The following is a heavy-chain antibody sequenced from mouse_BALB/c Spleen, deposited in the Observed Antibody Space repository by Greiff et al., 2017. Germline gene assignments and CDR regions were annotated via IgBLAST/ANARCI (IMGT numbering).Heavy chain of an antibody. Sequence: EVKLMESGPGLVKPSQSLSLTCTVTGYSITSDYAWNWIRQFPGNKLEWMGYISYSGSTSYNPSLKSRISITRDTSKNQFFLQLNSVTTEDTATYYCARSVYDGYFYAMDYWGQGTSGTVSS. CDR2: ISYSGST. J-gene: IGHJ4*01. CDR1: GYSITSDYA. CDR3: ARSVYDGYFYAMDY. D-gene: IGHD2-3*01. V-gene: IGHV3-2*02.